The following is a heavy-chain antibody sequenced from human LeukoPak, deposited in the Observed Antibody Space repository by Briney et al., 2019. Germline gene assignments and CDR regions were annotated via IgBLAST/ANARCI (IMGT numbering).Heavy chain of an antibody. Sequence: GASVKVSCKVSGYTLTELSMHWVRQAPGKGLEWMGGFDPEDGETIYAQKFQGRVTMTRDTSISTAYMELSRLRSDDTAVYYCAREGPIVGATHLVDYWGQGTLVTVSS. CDR2: FDPEDGET. D-gene: IGHD1-26*01. CDR3: AREGPIVGATHLVDY. J-gene: IGHJ4*02. V-gene: IGHV1-24*01. CDR1: GYTLTELS.